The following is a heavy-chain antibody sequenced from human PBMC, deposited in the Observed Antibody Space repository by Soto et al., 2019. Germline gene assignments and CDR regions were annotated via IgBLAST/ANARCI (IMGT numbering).Heavy chain of an antibody. CDR2: IAPADSYT. D-gene: IGHD3-22*01. V-gene: IGHV5-10-1*01. CDR3: VRVPIGHSDDSGYSDS. J-gene: IGHJ5*01. CDR1: GYNLPGYW. Sequence: VESLKISCTASGYNLPGYWIGWVRQMPGKGLEWMGRIAPADSYTNYSPSFHGHVTMSVDRSTSTAYLQWGSLKASDTAMYYCVRVPIGHSDDSGYSDSWGQGTQVNVSS.